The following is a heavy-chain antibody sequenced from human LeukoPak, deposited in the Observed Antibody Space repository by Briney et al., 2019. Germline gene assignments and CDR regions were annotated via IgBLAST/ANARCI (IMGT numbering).Heavy chain of an antibody. Sequence: PGGSLRLSCAASGFTFSDYYMSWIRQAPGKGLEWIGSIYYSGSTYYNPSLKSRVTISVDTSKNQFSLKLSSVTAADTAVYYCARRGDCSSTSCYMAFLGTAMADAFDIWGQGTMVTVSS. CDR2: IYYSGST. CDR3: ARRGDCSSTSCYMAFLGTAMADAFDI. CDR1: GFTFSDYY. V-gene: IGHV4-39*01. J-gene: IGHJ3*02. D-gene: IGHD2-2*02.